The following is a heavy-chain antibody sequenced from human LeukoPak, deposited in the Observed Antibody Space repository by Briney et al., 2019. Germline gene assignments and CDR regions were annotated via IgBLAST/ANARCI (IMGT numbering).Heavy chain of an antibody. V-gene: IGHV2-5*02. CDR3: AHRPMYYYDSSGYYQDAFDI. CDR1: GFSLSTSGVG. Sequence: VSGPTLVKPTQTLTLTCTFSGFSLSTSGVGVGWIRQPPGKALEWLSLIYWDDDKRYSPSLKSRLTITKDTSKNQVVLTMTNMDPVDTATYYCAHRPMYYYDSSGYYQDAFDIWGQGTMVTVSS. J-gene: IGHJ3*02. CDR2: IYWDDDK. D-gene: IGHD3-22*01.